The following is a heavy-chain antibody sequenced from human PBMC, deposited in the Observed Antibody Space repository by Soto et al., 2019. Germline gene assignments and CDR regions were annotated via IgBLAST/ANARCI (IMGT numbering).Heavy chain of an antibody. Sequence: PGGSLRLSCAASGFTFSDHYMDWVRQAPGKGLEWVGRTRDKANDYTTEYAASVRGRFAVSRDDSKNSVYLQMNSLKTEDTAVYYCTKRYFGGFDAFDIWGRGTMVTVSS. V-gene: IGHV3-72*01. CDR3: TKRYFGGFDAFDI. D-gene: IGHD3-9*01. J-gene: IGHJ3*02. CDR2: TRDKANDYTT. CDR1: GFTFSDHY.